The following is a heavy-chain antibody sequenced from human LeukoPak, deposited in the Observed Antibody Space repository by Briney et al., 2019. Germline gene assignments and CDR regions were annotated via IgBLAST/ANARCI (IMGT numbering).Heavy chain of an antibody. CDR1: GGSIIIYY. D-gene: IGHD1-14*01. V-gene: IGHV4-59*01. Sequence: SETLSLTCAVSGGSIIIYYWSWTRQPPGKGLEWIGYIYYTGSASYNPSLKSRVTMSVDTSKNKFSLKLNSVTTADTAVYYCARDNHNDYFDFWGLGTLVTVSS. J-gene: IGHJ4*02. CDR3: ARDNHNDYFDF. CDR2: IYYTGSA.